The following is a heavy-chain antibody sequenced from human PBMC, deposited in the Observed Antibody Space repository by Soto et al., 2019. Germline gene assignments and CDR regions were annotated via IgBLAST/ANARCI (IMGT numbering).Heavy chain of an antibody. D-gene: IGHD7-27*01. Sequence: SETLSLTCTVSGASVSDGYWSWIRQPPGKGLEWIGEIYHSGSTNYNPSLKSRVTISVDKSKNQFSLKLSSVTAADTAVYYCARATGDYYYGMDVWGQGTTVNVSS. CDR1: GASVSDGY. V-gene: IGHV4-59*02. CDR3: ARATGDYYYGMDV. CDR2: IYHSGST. J-gene: IGHJ6*02.